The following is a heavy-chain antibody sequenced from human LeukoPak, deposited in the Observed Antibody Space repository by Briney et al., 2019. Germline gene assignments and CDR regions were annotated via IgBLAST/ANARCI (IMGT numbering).Heavy chain of an antibody. CDR1: GFTVSRSY. CDR2: IYNGDST. D-gene: IGHD5-12*01. J-gene: IGHJ5*02. V-gene: IGHV3-53*01. CDR3: APQQAYSPYNWFDP. Sequence: GGSLRLSCAASGFTVSRSYMSWVREAPGKGLEWVSVIYNGDSTYHADSVKGRFTISRDNAKNTLYLQMNSLRAEDTAVYYCAPQQAYSPYNWFDPWGQGTLVTVSS.